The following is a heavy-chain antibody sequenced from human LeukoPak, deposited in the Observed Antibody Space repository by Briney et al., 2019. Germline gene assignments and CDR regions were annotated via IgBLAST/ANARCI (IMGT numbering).Heavy chain of an antibody. D-gene: IGHD2-2*01. CDR3: VPQGEVPAAS. V-gene: IGHV3-23*01. Sequence: GGSLRLSCAASGFTFSSYAMSWVRQAPGKGLEWVSAISGSGSSTYYADSVKGRFTISRDTSKNTLFLQMVSLRAEDTAVYYCVPQGEVPAASWGQGTLVTVSS. CDR2: ISGSGSST. J-gene: IGHJ4*02. CDR1: GFTFSSYA.